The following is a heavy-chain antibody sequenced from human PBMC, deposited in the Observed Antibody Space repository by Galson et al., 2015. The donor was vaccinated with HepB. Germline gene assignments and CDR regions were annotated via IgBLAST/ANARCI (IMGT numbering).Heavy chain of an antibody. D-gene: IGHD7-27*01. V-gene: IGHV1-69*13. CDR3: RTRPVTGEPPHYYFDY. CDR1: GGTFSSYA. Sequence: SVKVSCKASGGTFSSYAISWVRQAPGQGLEWMGGIIPIFGTANYAQKFQGRVTITADESTSTAYMELSSLRSEDTAVYYCRTRPVTGEPPHYYFDYWGQGTLVTVSS. CDR2: IIPIFGTA. J-gene: IGHJ4*02.